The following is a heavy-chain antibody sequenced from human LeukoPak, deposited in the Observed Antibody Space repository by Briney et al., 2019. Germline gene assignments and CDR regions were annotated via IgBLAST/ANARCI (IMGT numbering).Heavy chain of an antibody. Sequence: GGSLRLSCAASGFTFSSYSMNWVRQAPGKGLEWVSSISSSSSYIYYADSVKGRFTISRDNAKNSLYLQMNSLRAEDTAVYYCAGGIGNYLHIDYWGQGTLVTVSS. D-gene: IGHD4-11*01. V-gene: IGHV3-21*01. CDR1: GFTFSSYS. CDR3: AGGIGNYLHIDY. CDR2: ISSSSSYI. J-gene: IGHJ4*02.